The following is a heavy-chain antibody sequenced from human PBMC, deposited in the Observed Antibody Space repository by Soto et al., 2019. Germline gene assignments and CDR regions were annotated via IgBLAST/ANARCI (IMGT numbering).Heavy chain of an antibody. CDR1: GYTFTSYA. V-gene: IGHV1-3*01. CDR3: ASFSPFGWRWLQFEDPYYYGMDV. Sequence: GASVKVSCKASGYTFTSYAMHWVRQAPGQRLEWMGWINAGNGNTKYSQKFQGRVTITRDTSASTAYMELSSLRSEDTAVYYCASFSPFGWRWLQFEDPYYYGMDVWGQGTTVTVSS. J-gene: IGHJ6*02. D-gene: IGHD5-12*01. CDR2: INAGNGNT.